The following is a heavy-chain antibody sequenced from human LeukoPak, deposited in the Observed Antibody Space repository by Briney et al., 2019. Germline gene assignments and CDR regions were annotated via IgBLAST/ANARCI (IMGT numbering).Heavy chain of an antibody. Sequence: PGGSLRLSCVASGFTLSPFPMHWVRQAPGKGLEWVAFIRYDGSNKYYADSVKGRFTISRDNSKNTLYLQMNSLRAEDTAVYYCTKDWSSIPAYFDYWGQGTLVTVSS. CDR1: GFTLSPFP. J-gene: IGHJ4*02. CDR2: IRYDGSNK. V-gene: IGHV3-30*02. D-gene: IGHD2/OR15-2a*01. CDR3: TKDWSSIPAYFDY.